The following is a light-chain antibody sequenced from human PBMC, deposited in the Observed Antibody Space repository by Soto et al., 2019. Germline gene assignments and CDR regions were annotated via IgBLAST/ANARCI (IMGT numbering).Light chain of an antibody. CDR2: DVS. V-gene: IGLV2-14*03. Sequence: QSVLTQPASVSGSPGQSITISCTGTKKGVGVYNYVSWYQHHPGKAPKLMIYDVSNRPSWVSNRFSGSKSGNTASLTISGLQPEDEADYYCSSYTTSNTRQIVFGTGTKVTVL. CDR3: SSYTTSNTRQIV. CDR1: KKGVGVYNY. J-gene: IGLJ1*01.